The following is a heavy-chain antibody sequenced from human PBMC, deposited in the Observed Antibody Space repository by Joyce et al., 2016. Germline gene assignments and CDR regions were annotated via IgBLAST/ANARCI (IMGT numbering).Heavy chain of an antibody. Sequence: QVQLQQWGAGLLKPSETLSLTCAVSGGPFRGFFWTWVRQAPGKGLAWIGDINNSGVTNYNPSLKTRVTFSVDTSKNQFSLKLTSLSAADTAVYYCARSQWLAPLMYWGQGTPVTVSS. D-gene: IGHD6-19*01. CDR3: ARSQWLAPLMY. V-gene: IGHV4-34*01. J-gene: IGHJ4*02. CDR2: INNSGVT. CDR1: GGPFRGFF.